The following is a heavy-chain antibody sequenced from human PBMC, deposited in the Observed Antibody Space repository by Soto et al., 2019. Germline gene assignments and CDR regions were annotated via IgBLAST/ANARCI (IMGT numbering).Heavy chain of an antibody. CDR2: IYYRGTT. Sequence: PSETLSLTCAVSGFSISSSFSYWGWIRQSPGKGLEWIGNIYYRGTTYYNPSLKSRVTISVDTSKNQFSLKLSSVTAADTAVYYCARDRRVKAGPGMDVWGQGTTVTVSS. J-gene: IGHJ6*02. V-gene: IGHV4-31*11. CDR3: ARDRRVKAGPGMDV. D-gene: IGHD3-22*01. CDR1: GFSISSSFSY.